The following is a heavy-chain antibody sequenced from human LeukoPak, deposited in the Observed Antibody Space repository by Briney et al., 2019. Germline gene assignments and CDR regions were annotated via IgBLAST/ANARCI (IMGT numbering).Heavy chain of an antibody. CDR2: INPNSGGT. CDR1: VYTFTVYY. Sequence: GASVTVSFKASVYTFTVYYMHWVRQAPGQGREWMGWINPNSGGTNYAQKFQGRVTMTRDTSISTAYMELSRLRSDDTAVYYCARDSLGYDILTGYYRFANYFDYWGQGTLVTVSS. D-gene: IGHD3-9*01. V-gene: IGHV1-2*02. J-gene: IGHJ4*02. CDR3: ARDSLGYDILTGYYRFANYFDY.